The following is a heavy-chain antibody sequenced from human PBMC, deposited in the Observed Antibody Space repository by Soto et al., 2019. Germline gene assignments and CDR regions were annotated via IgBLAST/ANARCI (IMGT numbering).Heavy chain of an antibody. J-gene: IGHJ6*02. CDR3: ARDPPRGSGYLSTYYYYGMDV. D-gene: IGHD3-3*01. CDR1: GGTFSSYA. CDR2: IIPIFGTA. V-gene: IGHV1-69*06. Sequence: KVSFKASGGTFSSYAISWVRQAPGQGLEWMGGIIPIFGTANYAQKFQGRVTITADKSTSTAYMELSSLRSEDTAVYYCARDPPRGSGYLSTYYYYGMDVWGQGTTVTVSS.